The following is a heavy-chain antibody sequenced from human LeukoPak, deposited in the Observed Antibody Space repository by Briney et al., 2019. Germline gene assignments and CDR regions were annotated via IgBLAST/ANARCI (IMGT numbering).Heavy chain of an antibody. CDR3: ARFVGVNPRGGGAFDI. CDR1: GGSVTSTNW. CDR2: IYSDGRT. D-gene: IGHD3-16*01. V-gene: IGHV3-53*01. Sequence: ETLSLTCDVSGGSVTSTNWWTWVRQPPGKGLEWVSVIYSDGRTYYADSVKGRFTISRDNSKNTLYLQMNTLRAEDTAVYYCARFVGVNPRGGGAFDIWGQGTMVSVSS. J-gene: IGHJ3*02.